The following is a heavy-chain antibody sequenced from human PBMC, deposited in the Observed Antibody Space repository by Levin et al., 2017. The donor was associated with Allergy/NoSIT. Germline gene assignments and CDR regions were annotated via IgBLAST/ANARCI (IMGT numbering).Heavy chain of an antibody. CDR3: ARDFQVTTLDY. J-gene: IGHJ4*02. CDR2: IWYDGSNK. V-gene: IGHV3-33*01. D-gene: IGHD4-17*01. Sequence: GGSLRLSCAASGFTFSSYGMHWVRQAPGKGLEWVAVIWYDGSNKYYADSVKGRFTISRDNSKNTLYLQMNSLRAEDTAVYYCARDFQVTTLDYWGQGTLVTVSS. CDR1: GFTFSSYG.